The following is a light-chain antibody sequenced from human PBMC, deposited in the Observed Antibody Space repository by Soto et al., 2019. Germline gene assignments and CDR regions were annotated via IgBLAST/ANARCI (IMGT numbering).Light chain of an antibody. CDR1: QSVSSSY. CDR2: GAS. J-gene: IGKJ3*01. Sequence: PGERVTLSCRASQSVSSSYLTWYQQKPGQAPRLLIYGASTRATSIPARFSGSGSGTDFTLTISSLQPEDFAVYYCQQDYNLPPFVPGTKVDIK. V-gene: IGKV3D-7*01. CDR3: QQDYNLPP.